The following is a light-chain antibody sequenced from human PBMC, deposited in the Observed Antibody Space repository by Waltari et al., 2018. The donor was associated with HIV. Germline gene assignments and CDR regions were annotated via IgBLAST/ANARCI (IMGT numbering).Light chain of an antibody. CDR1: SSDVGGYSY. Sequence: QSALTQPASVSGSPGQSIPISCTGTSSDVGGYSYVSWYQQHPGKAPKLMIYDVSNRPSGVSNRFSGSKSGNTASLTISGLQAEDEADYYCSSYTSSSPYAFGTGTKVTVL. CDR2: DVS. CDR3: SSYTSSSPYA. J-gene: IGLJ1*01. V-gene: IGLV2-14*03.